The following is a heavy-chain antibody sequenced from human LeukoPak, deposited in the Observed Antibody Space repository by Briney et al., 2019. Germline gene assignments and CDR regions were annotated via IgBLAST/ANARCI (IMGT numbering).Heavy chain of an antibody. V-gene: IGHV3-43D*03. CDR1: GFTFDAYA. CDR2: ISWDGGRT. Sequence: PGGSLRLSCAASGFTFDAYAMHWVRQAPGKGLEWVSLISWDGGRTYYADSVKGRFTISRDNSKKSLYLQMNSLRAEDTALYYCAKASGSYYTGYYFDYWGQGTLVSVPS. J-gene: IGHJ4*02. D-gene: IGHD3-10*01. CDR3: AKASGSYYTGYYFDY.